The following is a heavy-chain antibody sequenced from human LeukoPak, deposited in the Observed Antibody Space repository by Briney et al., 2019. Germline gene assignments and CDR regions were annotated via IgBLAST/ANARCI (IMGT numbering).Heavy chain of an antibody. CDR1: GFTFSDYY. D-gene: IGHD3-10*01. V-gene: IGHV3-11*01. J-gene: IGHJ6*02. Sequence: GSLRLSCAASGFTFSDYYMSWIRQAPGKGLEWVSYISSSGSTIYYADSVKGRFTISRDNAKNSLYLQMNSLRAEDTAVYYCARDMEVYYYYYGMDVWGQGTTVTVSS. CDR3: ARDMEVYYYYYGMDV. CDR2: ISSSGSTI.